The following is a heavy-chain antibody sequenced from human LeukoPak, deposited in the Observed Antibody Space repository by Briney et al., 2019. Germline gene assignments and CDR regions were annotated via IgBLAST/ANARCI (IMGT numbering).Heavy chain of an antibody. CDR1: RFTFSSYA. J-gene: IGHJ4*03. V-gene: IGHV3-23*01. CDR2: ISGSGGSI. CDR3: AKVWGSYSTGNFYY. D-gene: IGHD1-26*01. Sequence: GGSLRLSCAASRFTFSSYAMNWVRHAPGKGLEWVSAISGSGGSIYYTDSVKGRFTISRDNSKNTLFLQMSSLRAEDTAVYYCAKVWGSYSTGNFYYRGQGTLGTVSP.